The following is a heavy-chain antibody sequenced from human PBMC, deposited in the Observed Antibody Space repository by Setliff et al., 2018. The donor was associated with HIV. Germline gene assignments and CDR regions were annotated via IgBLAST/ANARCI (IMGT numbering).Heavy chain of an antibody. CDR1: GYSFTTYW. Sequence: GESLKISCKGSGYSFTTYWIGWVRQMPGKGLEWMGTIYPYDSDTRYSPSFQGQVTISADKSISTAYVQWSGLKASDTAMYYCARRPYYDSWSGHQAFDIWGQGTMVTVSS. CDR2: IYPYDSDT. V-gene: IGHV5-51*01. D-gene: IGHD3-3*01. J-gene: IGHJ3*02. CDR3: ARRPYYDSWSGHQAFDI.